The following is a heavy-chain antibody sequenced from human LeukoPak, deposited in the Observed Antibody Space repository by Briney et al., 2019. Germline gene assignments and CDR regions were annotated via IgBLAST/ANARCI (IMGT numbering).Heavy chain of an antibody. J-gene: IGHJ4*02. D-gene: IGHD1-26*01. CDR1: GFTFSSYG. CDR2: VSGRGGST. V-gene: IGHV3-23*01. CDR3: AKSGSRSFDY. Sequence: PGGPLRLSCAASGFTFSSYGMSWVRQTPGKGLEWVSGVSGRGGSTYYADSVKGRFTISRDNSKNTLYLQMNSLRVEDTALYYCAKSGSRSFDYWGQGTLVTVSS.